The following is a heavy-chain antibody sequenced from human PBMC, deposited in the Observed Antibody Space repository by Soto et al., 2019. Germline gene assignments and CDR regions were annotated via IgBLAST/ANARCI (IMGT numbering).Heavy chain of an antibody. CDR1: GFTFSSYS. V-gene: IGHV3-21*01. J-gene: IGHJ6*03. CDR3: ARALGAGDRYYMDV. CDR2: ISSSSSYI. D-gene: IGHD7-27*01. Sequence: GGSLRLSCAASGFTFSSYSMNWVRQAPGKGLEWVSSISSSSSYIYYADSVNGRFTISRDNAKNSLYLQMNSLRAEDTAVYYCARALGAGDRYYMDVWGKGTTVTVSS.